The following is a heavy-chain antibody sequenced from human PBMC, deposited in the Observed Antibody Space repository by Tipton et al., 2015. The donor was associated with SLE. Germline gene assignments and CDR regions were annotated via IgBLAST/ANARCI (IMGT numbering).Heavy chain of an antibody. CDR3: ARGRSSSPPYYYYYMDV. V-gene: IGHV4-31*03. Sequence: TLSLTCTVSGGSISSGGYYWSWIRQHPGKGLEWIGYIYYSGSTHYNPSLKSRVTISVDTSKNQFSLKLSSVTAADTAVYYWARGRSSSPPYYYYYMDVWGKGTTVTVSS. J-gene: IGHJ6*03. CDR1: GGSISSGGYY. D-gene: IGHD6-13*01. CDR2: IYYSGST.